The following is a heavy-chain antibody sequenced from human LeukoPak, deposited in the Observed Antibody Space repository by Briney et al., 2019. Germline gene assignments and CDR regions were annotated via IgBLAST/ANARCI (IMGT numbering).Heavy chain of an antibody. CDR1: GGSISSYY. CDR3: ASPLGYCSSTSCDRDY. CDR2: IYYSGST. Sequence: SETLSLTCTVSGGSISSYYWSWIRQPPGKGLEWIGYIYYSGSTNYNPSLKSRVTISVDTSKNQFSLKLSSVTAADTAVYYCASPLGYCSSTSCDRDYWGQGTLVTVST. D-gene: IGHD2-2*02. J-gene: IGHJ4*02. V-gene: IGHV4-59*08.